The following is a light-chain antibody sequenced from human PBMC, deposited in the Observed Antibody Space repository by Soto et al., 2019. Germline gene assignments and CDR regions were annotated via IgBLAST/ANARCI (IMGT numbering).Light chain of an antibody. CDR2: AAS. Sequence: DIQMTQSPSSLSASVGDRVTITCRASQSISSYLNWYQQKPGKAPKLLIYAASSLQSGVPSRFSGSGSGTDFTLTISSLQPEDFATYYCRQSHSTPWTFGQGAKV. V-gene: IGKV1-39*01. J-gene: IGKJ1*01. CDR3: RQSHSTPWT. CDR1: QSISSY.